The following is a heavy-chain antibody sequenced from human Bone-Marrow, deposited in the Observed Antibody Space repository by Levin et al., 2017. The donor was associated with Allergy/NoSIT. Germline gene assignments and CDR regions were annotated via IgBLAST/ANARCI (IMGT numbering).Heavy chain of an antibody. CDR3: ARDILYYAVSMDV. J-gene: IGHJ6*03. CDR2: ISSSSSTI. CDR1: GFTFSIYN. Sequence: GGSLRLSCAASGFTFSIYNMNWVRQAPGKGLEWVSYISSSSSTIYYTDSVKGRFTISRDNAKNSLYLQMNSLRDEDTAVYYCARDILYYAVSMDVWGKGPTVTVSS. D-gene: IGHD2-8*01. V-gene: IGHV3-48*02.